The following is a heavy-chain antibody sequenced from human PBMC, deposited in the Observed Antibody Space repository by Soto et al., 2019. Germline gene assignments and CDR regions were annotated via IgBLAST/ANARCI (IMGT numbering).Heavy chain of an antibody. J-gene: IGHJ5*02. D-gene: IGHD2-2*02. CDR2: ISAYNGNT. V-gene: IGHV1-18*04. CDR3: AKIRRAKYQLLYLGNWFDP. CDR1: GYTFTSYG. Sequence: AASVKVSCKASGYTFTSYGISWVRQAPGQGLEWMGWISAYNGNTNYAQKLQGRVTMTTDTSTSTAYMELRSLRSDDTAVYYCAKIRRAKYQLLYLGNWFDPWGQGTLVTVSS.